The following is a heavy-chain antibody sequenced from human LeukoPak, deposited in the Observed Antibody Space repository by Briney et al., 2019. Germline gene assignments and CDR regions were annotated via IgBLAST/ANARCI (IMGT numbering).Heavy chain of an antibody. D-gene: IGHD3-16*02. CDR2: IRYDGKKT. CDR3: AKDGVILAPGIYWYMDV. J-gene: IGHJ6*03. Sequence: GGSLRLSCAASGFTFSTYAMHWVRQAPGKGLEWVAFIRYDGKKTYYADSAKGRFTISRDNSKNTLYLEMNSLRAEDTAVFYCAKDGVILAPGIYWYMDVWGRGTTVTVSS. CDR1: GFTFSTYA. V-gene: IGHV3-30*02.